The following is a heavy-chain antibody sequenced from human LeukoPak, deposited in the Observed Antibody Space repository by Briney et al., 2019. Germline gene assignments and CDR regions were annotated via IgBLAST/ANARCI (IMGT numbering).Heavy chain of an antibody. CDR3: NVRAVDGSFDY. V-gene: IGHV3-73*01. J-gene: IGHJ4*02. CDR2: IRGKENRYTA. D-gene: IGHD6-19*01. Sequence: GGFLRLSCAAPGFTFSGSAIHWVRQASGKGLEWVGRIRGKENRYTAAYAASVKGRFTISRDDSENTAYLQMNSLKTEDTAVYYCNVRAVDGSFDYWGQGTLVSVSS. CDR1: GFTFSGSA.